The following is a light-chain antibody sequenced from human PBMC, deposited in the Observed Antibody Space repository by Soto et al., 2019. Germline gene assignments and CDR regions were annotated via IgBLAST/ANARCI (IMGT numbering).Light chain of an antibody. V-gene: IGLV1-44*01. J-gene: IGLJ2*01. CDR2: SDN. CDR3: AAWDVSLVV. CDR1: SSNIGTNT. Sequence: SVLTQPPSASGTPGQRVTISCSGSSSNIGTNTVIWYQQLPGAAPKLLIYSDNQRPSGVPDRFSGSKSGTSASLAISGLQSEDEADYYCAAWDVSLVVFGGGTQLT.